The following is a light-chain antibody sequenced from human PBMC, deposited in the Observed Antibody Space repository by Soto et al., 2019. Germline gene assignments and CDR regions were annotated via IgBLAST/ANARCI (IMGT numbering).Light chain of an antibody. CDR2: DAL. CDR3: QQRSNWPIT. Sequence: EIVLTQSPATLSLSPGERATLSCRASQSVSSFLAWYQQKPGQAPRLLIYDALNRATGIPARFSGSGSGTDFTLTISSLETEDFALYYCQQRSNWPITFGQGTRLEIK. V-gene: IGKV3-11*01. CDR1: QSVSSF. J-gene: IGKJ5*01.